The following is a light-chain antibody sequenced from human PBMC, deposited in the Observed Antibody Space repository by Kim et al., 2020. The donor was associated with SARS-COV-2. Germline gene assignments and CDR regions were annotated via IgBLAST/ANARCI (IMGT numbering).Light chain of an antibody. CDR2: AAS. CDR3: QQSYSSWT. Sequence: SASVGDRVTITCRASQSISNYLNWYQQKPGKAPNLLIYAASSLQSGVPSRFSGSGSGTDFTLTISSLQPEDFATYYCQQSYSSWTFGQGTKVDIK. CDR1: QSISNY. V-gene: IGKV1-39*01. J-gene: IGKJ1*01.